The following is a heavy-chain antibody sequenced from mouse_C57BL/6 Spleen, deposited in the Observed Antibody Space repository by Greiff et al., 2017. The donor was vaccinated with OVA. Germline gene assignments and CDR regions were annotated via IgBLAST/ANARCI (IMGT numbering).Heavy chain of an antibody. J-gene: IGHJ2*01. Sequence: LVESGPELVKPGASVKLSCKASGYTFTSYDINWVKQRPGQGLEWIGWIYPRDGSTKYNEKFKGKATLTVDTSSSTAYMELHSLTSEDSAVYFCARYPDGYYVDWGQGTTLTVSS. V-gene: IGHV1-85*01. CDR3: ARYPDGYYVD. CDR2: IYPRDGST. D-gene: IGHD2-3*01. CDR1: GYTFTSYD.